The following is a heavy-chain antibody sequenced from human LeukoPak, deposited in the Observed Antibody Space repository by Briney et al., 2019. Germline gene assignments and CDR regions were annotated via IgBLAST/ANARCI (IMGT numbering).Heavy chain of an antibody. CDR2: IYYSGST. CDR1: GGSISSSSYY. CDR3: ARWSGSVTARNYYYYMDV. V-gene: IGHV4-39*07. D-gene: IGHD6-6*01. J-gene: IGHJ6*03. Sequence: SETLSLTCTVSGGSISSSSYYWGWIRQPPGKGLEWIGSIYYSGSTYYNPSLRTRVTISVDASRNQFSLNLSSVTAADTAVYYCARWSGSVTARNYYYYMDVWGEGTTVTVSS.